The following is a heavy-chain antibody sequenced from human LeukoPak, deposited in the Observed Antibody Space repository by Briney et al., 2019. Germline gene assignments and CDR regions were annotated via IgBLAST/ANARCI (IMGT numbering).Heavy chain of an antibody. Sequence: GESLKISCKGLVYSFSSYSIGWVRQMPGKGLEWMGIIYPDVSDTRYSPSFQGQVTISADKSFSTAYLQWSSLKASDTAMYYCARQYYDFWSGYPRQTYYFDYWGQGTLVTVSS. CDR3: ARQYYDFWSGYPRQTYYFDY. J-gene: IGHJ4*02. V-gene: IGHV5-51*01. CDR1: VYSFSSYS. CDR2: IYPDVSDT. D-gene: IGHD3-3*01.